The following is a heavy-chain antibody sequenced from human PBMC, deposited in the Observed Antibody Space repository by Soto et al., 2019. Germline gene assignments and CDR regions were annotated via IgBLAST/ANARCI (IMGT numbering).Heavy chain of an antibody. Sequence: QVQLVQSGAEVKEPGASVRVSCKASGYTFTTHGITWVRQAPGQGLEWMGGISPYNGKTTYAQKVQGRVTMTTDTSTSTAYMELRGLRYDDTAVYYCARVDDYVWGSFRPWGQGAQVTVSS. CDR3: ARVDDYVWGSFRP. V-gene: IGHV1-18*04. J-gene: IGHJ4*02. CDR1: GYTFTTHG. D-gene: IGHD3-16*02. CDR2: ISPYNGKT.